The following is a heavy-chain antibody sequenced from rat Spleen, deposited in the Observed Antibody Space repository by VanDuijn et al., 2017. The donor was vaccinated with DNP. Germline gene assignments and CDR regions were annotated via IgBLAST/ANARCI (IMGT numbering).Heavy chain of an antibody. CDR3: ARGGGGSDY. CDR2: IGSAAYAP. V-gene: IGHV5-22*01. Sequence: EVQLVESGGDLVQPGRSLKLFCAASGFTFSAYYLAWVRQAPAKGLEWVAYIGSAAYAPYYGDSVKGRFTISRDNAKSTLYLQRNSLRSEDMATYYCARGGGGSDYWGQGVMVTVSS. J-gene: IGHJ2*01. D-gene: IGHD4-1*01. CDR1: GFTFSAYY.